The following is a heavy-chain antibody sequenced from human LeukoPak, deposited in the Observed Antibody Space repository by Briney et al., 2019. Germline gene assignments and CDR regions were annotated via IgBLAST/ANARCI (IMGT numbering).Heavy chain of an antibody. CDR3: ARAILAYCTNGVCYPRGPGYFDY. CDR1: GGSISSGGYY. CDR2: IYYSGST. Sequence: AQTLSLTCTVSGGSISSGGYYWSWIRQHPGKGLEWIGYIYYSGSTYYNPSVKSRITISLDTSNTQFSLKLSSLPPPDPAVYYSARAILAYCTNGVCYPRGPGYFDYWGQGTPVTASS. D-gene: IGHD2-8*01. J-gene: IGHJ4*02. V-gene: IGHV4-31*03.